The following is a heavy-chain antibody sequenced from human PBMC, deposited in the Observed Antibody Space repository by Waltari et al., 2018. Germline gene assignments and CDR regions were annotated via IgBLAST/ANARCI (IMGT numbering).Heavy chain of an antibody. D-gene: IGHD2-15*01. CDR2: ICNSGTT. J-gene: IGHJ6*02. Sequence: QVQLQQSGPGLVKPSETLSLTCSVSGGPIRSYCCTWYRPPPGKGREWIGYICNSGTTNYNPSLKSRVTISVDTSKNRFSLKLNSVSSADTAVYYCARDLGGYCRDGSCYELGVRGMDVWGQGTTVTVSS. V-gene: IGHV4-59*01. CDR3: ARDLGGYCRDGSCYELGVRGMDV. CDR1: GGPIRSYC.